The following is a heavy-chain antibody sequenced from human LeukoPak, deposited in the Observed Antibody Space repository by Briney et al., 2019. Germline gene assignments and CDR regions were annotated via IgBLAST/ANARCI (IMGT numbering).Heavy chain of an antibody. Sequence: SETLSLTCTVSGGSISGYYWSWSRQAPGKGVEWIGNLYNNRGAWYKSSLKSRVTTSVDTSKNEFSLRLSSVTAADTAVYYCARWSDCGGDCHILDYWGQGILVTVSS. CDR3: ARWSDCGGDCHILDY. CDR2: LYNNRGA. V-gene: IGHV4-59*01. J-gene: IGHJ4*02. CDR1: GGSISGYY. D-gene: IGHD2-21*02.